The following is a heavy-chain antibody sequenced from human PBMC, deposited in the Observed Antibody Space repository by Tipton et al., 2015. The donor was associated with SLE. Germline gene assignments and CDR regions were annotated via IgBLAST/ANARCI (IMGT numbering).Heavy chain of an antibody. CDR3: ARTNWNLFDY. CDR1: GYTFTSYD. Sequence: QSGAEVKKPGASVKVSCKASGYTFTSYDLNWVRQATGQGLEWMGWMNPNSGNTGYVQKFQGRVTMTRNTSITTAYMELSSLRSEDTAVYYCARTNWNLFDYWGQGTLVTVSS. V-gene: IGHV1-8*01. J-gene: IGHJ4*02. CDR2: MNPNSGNT. D-gene: IGHD1-1*01.